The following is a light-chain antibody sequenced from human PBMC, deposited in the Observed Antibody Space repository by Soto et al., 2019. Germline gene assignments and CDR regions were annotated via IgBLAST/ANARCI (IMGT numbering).Light chain of an antibody. J-gene: IGKJ3*01. Sequence: EIVLTQSPGTLSLSPGERAALSCRASQSVNSNYLAWYQHQPGQAPRLLIFGASYRATGIPDRFSGSGSGTDFTLTISRLEPEDFAVYYCQHYDTSPPEFTFGPGTKVDIK. CDR2: GAS. CDR3: QHYDTSPPEFT. V-gene: IGKV3-20*01. CDR1: QSVNSNY.